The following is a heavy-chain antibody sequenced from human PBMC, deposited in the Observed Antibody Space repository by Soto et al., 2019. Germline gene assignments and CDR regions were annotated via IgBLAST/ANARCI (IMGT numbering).Heavy chain of an antibody. Sequence: QVTLKESGPVLVKPTETLTLTCTVSGFSLSNARMGVSWIRQPPGKALEWLAHIFSNDEKSYSTSLKSRLTISKDTSKSQVVLTMTNMDPVDTATYYCAAGGTASNWNDLVGIYYYYYMDVWGKGTTVTVSS. D-gene: IGHD1-20*01. J-gene: IGHJ6*03. CDR1: GFSLSNARMG. CDR2: IFSNDEK. V-gene: IGHV2-26*01. CDR3: AAGGTASNWNDLVGIYYYYYMDV.